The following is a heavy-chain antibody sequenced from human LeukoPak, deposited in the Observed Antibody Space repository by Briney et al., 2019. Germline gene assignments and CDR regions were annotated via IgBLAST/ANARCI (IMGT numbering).Heavy chain of an antibody. D-gene: IGHD1-1*01. CDR2: IIPIFGTA. CDR1: GGTFSSYA. J-gene: IGHJ6*02. CDR3: ARSGTRYYYYYYGMDV. V-gene: IGHV1-69*13. Sequence: ASVKVSCKASGGTFSSYAISWVRQAPGQGLEWMGGIIPIFGTANYAQKFQGRVTITADESTSTAYMELSSLRSEDTAVYYCARSGTRYYYYYYGMDVWGQGTTVTVSS.